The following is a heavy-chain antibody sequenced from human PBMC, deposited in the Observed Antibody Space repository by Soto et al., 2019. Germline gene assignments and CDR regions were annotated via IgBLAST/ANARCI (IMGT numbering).Heavy chain of an antibody. CDR3: AISRSWGLHLGELSRRGAFDI. Sequence: QVQLQESGPGLVKPSETLSLTCTVSGGSISSYYWSWIRQPPGKGLEWIGYIYYSGSTNYNPSLKSRVTISVDTSKNQFSLKLSSVTAADTAVYYCAISRSWGLHLGELSRRGAFDIWGQGTMVTVSS. D-gene: IGHD3-16*02. CDR1: GGSISSYY. V-gene: IGHV4-59*01. CDR2: IYYSGST. J-gene: IGHJ3*02.